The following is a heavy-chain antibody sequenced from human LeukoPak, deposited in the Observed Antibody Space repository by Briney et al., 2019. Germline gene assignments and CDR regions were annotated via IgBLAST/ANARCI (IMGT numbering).Heavy chain of an antibody. CDR3: AREGGTGFDY. CDR1: GFTFSSYA. Sequence: GRSLILSCAASGFTFSSYAMHWVRQAPGKGLEWVAVISYDGSNKYYADSVKGRFTISRDNSKNTLYLQMNSLRAEDTAVYYCAREGGTGFDYWGQGTLVTVSS. J-gene: IGHJ4*02. D-gene: IGHD1-1*01. CDR2: ISYDGSNK. V-gene: IGHV3-30*04.